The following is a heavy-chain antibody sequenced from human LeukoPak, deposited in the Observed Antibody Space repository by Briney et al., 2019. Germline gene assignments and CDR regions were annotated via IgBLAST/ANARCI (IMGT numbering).Heavy chain of an antibody. CDR2: IYTSGST. D-gene: IGHD5-24*01. CDR1: GGSISSGSYY. V-gene: IGHV4-61*02. CDR3: ASRGEMANREIYFDY. J-gene: IGHJ4*02. Sequence: SQTLSLTCTVSGGSISSGSYYWSWIRQPAGKGLEWIGRIYTSGSTNYNPSLKGRVTISVDTSKNQFSLKLSSVTAADTAVYYCASRGEMANREIYFDYWGQGTLVTVSS.